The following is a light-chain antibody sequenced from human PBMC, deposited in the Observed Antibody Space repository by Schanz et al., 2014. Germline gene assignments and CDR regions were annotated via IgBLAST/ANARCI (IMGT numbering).Light chain of an antibody. CDR1: QSISSW. CDR2: DAS. Sequence: DIQMTQSPSTLSASVGDRVTVTCRASQSISSWLAWYQQKPGKAPKLLIYDASTLQSGVPSRFSGSGSGSEFTLTISSLQPDDFATYFCQQPGSFGGGTKVEI. V-gene: IGKV1-5*01. J-gene: IGKJ4*01. CDR3: QQPGS.